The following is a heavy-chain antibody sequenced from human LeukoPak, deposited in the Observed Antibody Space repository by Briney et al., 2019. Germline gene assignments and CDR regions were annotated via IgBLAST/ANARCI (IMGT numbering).Heavy chain of an antibody. CDR1: GFTFDDYA. Sequence: GGSLRLSCAASGFTFDDYAMHWVRQAPGKGLEWVSLISGDGGSTYYADSVKGRFTISRDNGKNSLYLQMNSLRTEDTALYYCAKAPSITMVRGVLPPIDYWGQGTLVTVSS. J-gene: IGHJ4*02. CDR3: AKAPSITMVRGVLPPIDY. D-gene: IGHD3-10*01. V-gene: IGHV3-43*02. CDR2: ISGDGGST.